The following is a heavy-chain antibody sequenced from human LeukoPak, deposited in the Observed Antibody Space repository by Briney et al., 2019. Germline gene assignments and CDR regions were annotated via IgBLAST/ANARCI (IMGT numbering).Heavy chain of an antibody. Sequence: ASVKVSCKASGYTFTDYYMHWVRQAPGQGLEWMGWINSNSGGTNYAQKFQGRVTMTRDTSISTAYMDLSRLRSDDTAVYYCARTSGWSRIYYFDFWGQGALVTVSS. CDR1: GYTFTDYY. J-gene: IGHJ4*02. CDR2: INSNSGGT. D-gene: IGHD6-19*01. CDR3: ARTSGWSRIYYFDF. V-gene: IGHV1-2*02.